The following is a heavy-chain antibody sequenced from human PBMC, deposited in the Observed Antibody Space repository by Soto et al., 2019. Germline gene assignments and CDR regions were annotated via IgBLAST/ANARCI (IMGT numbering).Heavy chain of an antibody. CDR2: IIPLLRIP. V-gene: IGHV1-69*10. Sequence: ASVKVSCKASGGTFNTDFFSWVRQAPGQGLEWMGGIIPLLRIPNCPQKFRGRLTISADELATTVYMELSNLTSEDTGIYYCARVGCSSTTCPFDDWGQGTPVTVSS. CDR3: ARVGCSSTTCPFDD. D-gene: IGHD2-2*01. CDR1: GGTFNTDF. J-gene: IGHJ4*02.